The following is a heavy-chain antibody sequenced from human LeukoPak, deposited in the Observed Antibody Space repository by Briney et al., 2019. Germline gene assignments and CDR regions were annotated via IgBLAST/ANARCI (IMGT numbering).Heavy chain of an antibody. D-gene: IGHD6-19*01. CDR3: AAGTPGAGSGTFDI. J-gene: IGHJ3*02. Sequence: GGSLRLSCAASGFTFTDAWMTWVRQPPGKGLEWVGRIKPRTQGGTTDYAAPVKGRFTISRDDSKNTLYLQMNSLKTEDIAVYYCAAGTPGAGSGTFDIWGQGTMVTASS. V-gene: IGHV3-15*01. CDR2: IKPRTQGGTT. CDR1: GFTFTDAW.